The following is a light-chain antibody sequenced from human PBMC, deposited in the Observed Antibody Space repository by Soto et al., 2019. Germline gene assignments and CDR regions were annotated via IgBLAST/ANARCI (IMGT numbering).Light chain of an antibody. J-gene: IGLJ1*01. V-gene: IGLV2-14*01. CDR3: SSYRRGSTYV. Sequence: SALAPPASVSGAPGPSVTLSRPGNRSENGGFNYVSWYQQHPGKAPRLMLYDVTNRPSGVSNRFSGSKSGNTASLTISGLRAEDEADYYCSSYRRGSTYVFGTGTKVTVL. CDR2: DVT. CDR1: RSENGGFNY.